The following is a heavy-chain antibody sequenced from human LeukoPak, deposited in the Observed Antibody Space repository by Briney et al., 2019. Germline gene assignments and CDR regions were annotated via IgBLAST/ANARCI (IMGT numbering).Heavy chain of an antibody. Sequence: GGSLRLSCAATGFTFSDHYMSWIRQAPGKGLEWVSYISSSGSTRYYTDSVKGRFTISRDNAKNSLYLQTNSLRAEDTAVYYCARDTTQRGVWGQGTLVTVSS. V-gene: IGHV3-11*01. CDR1: GFTFSDHY. J-gene: IGHJ4*02. D-gene: IGHD1-1*01. CDR3: ARDTTQRGV. CDR2: ISSSGSTR.